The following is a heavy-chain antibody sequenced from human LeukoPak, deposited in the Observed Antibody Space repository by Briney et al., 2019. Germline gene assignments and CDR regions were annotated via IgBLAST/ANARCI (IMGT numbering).Heavy chain of an antibody. CDR1: GYTLTMYG. D-gene: IGHD3-22*01. V-gene: IGHV1-18*04. Sequence: GASVKVSCKASGYTLTMYGIAWVRQAPGQGLEWMGWISAYNSDTKYALNFLGRVTMTTDTLLSTAYLELGSLRPDDTAMYYCARWGYYDRIDRQAFDPWGQGTLVTVS. CDR3: ARWGYYDRIDRQAFDP. J-gene: IGHJ5*02. CDR2: ISAYNSDT.